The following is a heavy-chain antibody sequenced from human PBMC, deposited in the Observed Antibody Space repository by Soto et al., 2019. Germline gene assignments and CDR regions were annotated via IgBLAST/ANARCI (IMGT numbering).Heavy chain of an antibody. Sequence: QITLKESGPTLVKPTQTLTLTCTFSGFSLSTSGVGVGWIRQPPGKALEWLALIYWDDDKRYSPSLKSRLTITKDTSKNQVFLTMTNMDPVDTATYYCAHSVYYYDSSGYRYWYFDLWGRGTLVTVSS. CDR3: AHSVYYYDSSGYRYWYFDL. V-gene: IGHV2-5*02. D-gene: IGHD3-22*01. CDR1: GFSLSTSGVG. CDR2: IYWDDDK. J-gene: IGHJ2*01.